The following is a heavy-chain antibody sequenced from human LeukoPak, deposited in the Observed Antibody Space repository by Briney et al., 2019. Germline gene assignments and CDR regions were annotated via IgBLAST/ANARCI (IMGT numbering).Heavy chain of an antibody. D-gene: IGHD1-1*01. CDR2: INPNSGGT. V-gene: IGHV1-2*02. J-gene: IGHJ4*02. CDR3: ARLSVGVQLERHTLSFDY. CDR1: GYTFTGYY. Sequence: ASVKVSCKASGYTFTGYYMHWVRQAPGQGLEWMGWINPNSGGTNYAQKFQGRVTMTRDTSISTAYMELSRLRSDDTAVYYCARLSVGVQLERHTLSFDYWGQGTLVTVSS.